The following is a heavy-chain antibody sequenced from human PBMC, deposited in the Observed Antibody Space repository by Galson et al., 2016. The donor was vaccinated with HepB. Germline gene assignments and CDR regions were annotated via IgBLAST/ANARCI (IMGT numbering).Heavy chain of an antibody. V-gene: IGHV3-7*01. CDR3: ARGWTHYGSGRYYPEYFQY. D-gene: IGHD3-10*01. Sequence: SLRPSCAASGFTFSSFWMSWVRQAPGKGLEWVANIKQDGSETHYVDSVKGRFTISRDTAKNSLYLQMSSLRADDTAFYYCARGWTHYGSGRYYPEYFQYWGQGTPAIVSS. J-gene: IGHJ1*01. CDR1: GFTFSSFW. CDR2: IKQDGSET.